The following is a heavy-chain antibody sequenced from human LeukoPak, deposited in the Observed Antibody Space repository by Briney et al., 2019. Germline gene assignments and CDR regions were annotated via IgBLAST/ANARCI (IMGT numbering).Heavy chain of an antibody. CDR2: IYYSGST. J-gene: IGHJ6*03. V-gene: IGHV4-59*01. Sequence: SETLSLTCTVSGGSISSYYWSWIRQPPGKGLEWIGYIYYSGSTNYNPSLKSRVTISVDTSKKQFSLKLSSVTAADTAVYYCARETSQKGAHYMDVWGKGTTVTISS. CDR3: ARETSQKGAHYMDV. D-gene: IGHD3-16*01. CDR1: GGSISSYY.